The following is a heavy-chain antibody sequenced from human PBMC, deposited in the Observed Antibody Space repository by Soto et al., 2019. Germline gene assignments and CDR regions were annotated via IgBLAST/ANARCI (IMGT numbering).Heavy chain of an antibody. V-gene: IGHV3-7*01. Sequence: PGGSLRLSCAASGFTFSSYWMSWVRQAPGKGLEWVANIKQDGSEKYYVDSVKGRFTISRDNAKNSLYLQMNSLRAEDTAVYYCARGIHAYYDYIWGSYRYYTHRDFFDYWGQGTLVTVSS. CDR3: ARGIHAYYDYIWGSYRYYTHRDFFDY. J-gene: IGHJ4*02. CDR2: IKQDGSEK. CDR1: GFTFSSYW. D-gene: IGHD3-16*02.